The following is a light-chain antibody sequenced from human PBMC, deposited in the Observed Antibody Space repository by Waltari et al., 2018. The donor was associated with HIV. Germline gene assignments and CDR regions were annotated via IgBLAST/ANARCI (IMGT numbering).Light chain of an antibody. V-gene: IGKV2-28*01. CDR1: QSLLHKNGYNY. CDR3: MQALQTPRT. J-gene: IGKJ2*01. Sequence: DIVMTQSPLSLTVTPGESASISCGSSQSLLHKNGYNYLNWYLQKPGQSPQLLISLGSNRASGVPDRFSGSGSGTDFTLEISKLEAGDVGVYYCMQALQTPRTFGQGTKLETK. CDR2: LGS.